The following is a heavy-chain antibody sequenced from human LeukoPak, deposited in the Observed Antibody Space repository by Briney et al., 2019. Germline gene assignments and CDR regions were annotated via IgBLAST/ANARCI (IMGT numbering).Heavy chain of an antibody. V-gene: IGHV1-46*01. CDR3: ARQFGGGIYYDSSGYYTDAFDI. D-gene: IGHD3-22*01. Sequence: GASVKVSCKASGYTFTSYYMHWVRQAPGQGLEWMGIINPSGGSTSYAQKFQGRVTMTRDTSTSTVYMELSSLRSEDTAVYYCARQFGGGIYYDSSGYYTDAFDIWGQGTMVTVSS. J-gene: IGHJ3*02. CDR1: GYTFTSYY. CDR2: INPSGGST.